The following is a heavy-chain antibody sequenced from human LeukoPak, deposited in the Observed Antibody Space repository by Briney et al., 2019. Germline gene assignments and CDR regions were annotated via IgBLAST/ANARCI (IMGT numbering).Heavy chain of an antibody. CDR3: ARASGVSSYLLPI. D-gene: IGHD2-8*01. Sequence: SETLSFTCTVSGGSVSSGRYYWSWIRQPPGKGLEWIGYIYYSGSTSYNPSYSSGSTNYNPSLKSRVTISIDMSKNQFSLRLNSVTAADTAVYYCARASGVSSYLLPIWGQGTLVTVSS. V-gene: IGHV4-61*01. CDR2: IYYSGSTSYNPSYSSGST. CDR1: GGSVSSGRYY. J-gene: IGHJ4*02.